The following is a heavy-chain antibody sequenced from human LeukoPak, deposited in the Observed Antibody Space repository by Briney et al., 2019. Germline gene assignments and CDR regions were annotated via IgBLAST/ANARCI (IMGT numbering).Heavy chain of an antibody. J-gene: IGHJ3*02. CDR2: IYHSGST. CDR3: AREPFSRGNSYGTGAFDI. V-gene: IGHV4-30-2*01. D-gene: IGHD5-18*01. Sequence: PSQTLSLTCAVSGGSISRGAYSWSWIRQPPGKGLEWFGYIYHSGSTYYNPSLKSRVAISVDRSKNQFSLKLSSATAADTAVYYCAREPFSRGNSYGTGAFDIWGQGTMVTVSS. CDR1: GGSISRGAYS.